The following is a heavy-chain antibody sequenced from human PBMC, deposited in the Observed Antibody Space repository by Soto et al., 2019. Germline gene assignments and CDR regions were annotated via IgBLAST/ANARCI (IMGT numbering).Heavy chain of an antibody. CDR2: ISYDGSNK. J-gene: IGHJ4*02. CDR1: GFTFSSYG. D-gene: IGHD2-15*01. Sequence: QVQLVESGGGVVQPGRSLRLSCAASGFTFSSYGMHWVRQAPGKGLEWVAVISYDGSNKYYADSVKGRFTISRDNSKNTLYLQMNSLRAEYTAVYYCAKDQARKIVVVVAATPDYWGQGTLVTVSS. CDR3: AKDQARKIVVVVAATPDY. V-gene: IGHV3-30*18.